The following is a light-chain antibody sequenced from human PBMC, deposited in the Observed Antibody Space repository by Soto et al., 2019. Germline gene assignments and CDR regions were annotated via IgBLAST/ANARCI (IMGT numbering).Light chain of an antibody. V-gene: IGKV3-20*01. CDR2: DIS. CDR3: QQYGAAPWT. J-gene: IGKJ1*01. CDR1: QSVSHTY. Sequence: EIVLTQSPGTLSLSPGERATLSCRASQSVSHTYLGWYQQKPGQAPRLLIYDISNRATGIPDRFSGSGSGTDFTLTISRLEPGDFGIYYCQQYGAAPWTFGQGTKVEI.